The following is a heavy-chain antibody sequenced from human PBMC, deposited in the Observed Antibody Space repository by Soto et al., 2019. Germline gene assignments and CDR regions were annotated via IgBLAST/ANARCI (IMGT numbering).Heavy chain of an antibody. CDR3: ARATMGRGVIIFQH. J-gene: IGHJ1*01. CDR1: GGSIRSGGYY. V-gene: IGHV4-31*03. CDR2: IYYSGST. Sequence: QVQRQESGPGRVKPSQTLSLTCTVSGGSIRSGGYYWSWIRQHPGKGLEWIGFIYYSGSTYYNPSPKSRVTISVETSKTQFSLKLSSVTAADTAVYYFARATMGRGVIIFQHWGQGTLVTVSS. D-gene: IGHD3-10*01.